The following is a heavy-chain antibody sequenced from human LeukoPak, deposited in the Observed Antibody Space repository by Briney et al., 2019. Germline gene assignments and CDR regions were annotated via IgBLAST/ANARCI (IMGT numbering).Heavy chain of an antibody. CDR1: GFTFSSYS. Sequence: GGSLRLSCAASGFTFSSYSMNWVRQAPGKGLEWVSSISGSSSYIYYADSVKGRFTISRDNAKNSLYLQMNSLRAEDTAVYYCARDPGIAAAVDAFDIWGQGTMVTVSS. J-gene: IGHJ3*02. D-gene: IGHD6-13*01. CDR2: ISGSSSYI. V-gene: IGHV3-21*01. CDR3: ARDPGIAAAVDAFDI.